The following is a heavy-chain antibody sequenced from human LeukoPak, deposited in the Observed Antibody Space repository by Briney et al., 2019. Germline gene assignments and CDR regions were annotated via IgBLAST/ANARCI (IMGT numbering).Heavy chain of an antibody. V-gene: IGHV5-51*01. CDR2: MYPGDSDT. CDR3: AASTYGSGSYVGFDS. CDR1: GYTFTNYW. Sequence: GESLKISCKASGYTFTNYWIGWVRQMPGKGLEWMGIMYPGDSDTRYSPSFQAQVTISADKSISTAYLQWSSLKASDTAMYYCAASTYGSGSYVGFDSWGQGTLVTVSS. J-gene: IGHJ4*02. D-gene: IGHD3-10*01.